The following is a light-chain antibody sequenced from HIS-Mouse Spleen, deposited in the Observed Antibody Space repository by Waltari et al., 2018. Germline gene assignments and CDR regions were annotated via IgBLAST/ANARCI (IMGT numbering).Light chain of an antibody. CDR2: DDS. CDR1: NIGSKS. J-gene: IGLJ3*02. Sequence: SYVLTQPPSVSVAPGQTARITCGGNNIGSKSVHWYQQKPGQAPVLVVYDDSDRPSGIPEGFSGSNSGNPATLTISRVEAGDEADYYCQVWDSSSDHPVFGGGTKLTVL. V-gene: IGLV3-21*02. CDR3: QVWDSSSDHPV.